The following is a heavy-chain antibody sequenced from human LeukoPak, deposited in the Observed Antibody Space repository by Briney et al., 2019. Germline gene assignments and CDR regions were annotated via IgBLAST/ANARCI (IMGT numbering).Heavy chain of an antibody. J-gene: IGHJ4*02. CDR3: SRTNNWNYEVDY. Sequence: SETLSLTCAVSGASISIRDYSWNWIRQPPGKGLEWIGYIYHGGSTYYNPSLQSRVTISGDRPKNQFSLKLSSVTAADTALYYCSRTNNWNYEVDYWGQGTLVTVSS. V-gene: IGHV4-30-2*02. CDR2: IYHGGST. CDR1: GASISIRDYS. D-gene: IGHD1-7*01.